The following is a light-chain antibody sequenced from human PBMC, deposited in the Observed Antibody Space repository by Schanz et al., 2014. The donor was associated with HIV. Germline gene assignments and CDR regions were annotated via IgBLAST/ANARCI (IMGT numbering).Light chain of an antibody. Sequence: IQLTQSPSSLSASVGDRVTITCRASQVISNFLAWYQQKPGQAPNLLIYDAFTLQSGVPSRFSGSGSGTDFTLTISSLQPEDSGTYYCQQLSSYPFTFGGGTKLEIK. J-gene: IGKJ4*01. CDR1: QVISNF. V-gene: IGKV1-9*01. CDR2: DAF. CDR3: QQLSSYPFT.